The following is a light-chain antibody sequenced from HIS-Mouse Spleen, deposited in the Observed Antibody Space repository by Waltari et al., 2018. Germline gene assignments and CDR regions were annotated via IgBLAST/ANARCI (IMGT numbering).Light chain of an antibody. CDR3: CSYAGSYTGV. Sequence: QSALTQPRSVSGSPGQSVTIPCTGTSSDVGGYNYVSWYQPHPGKAPKLMIYDVSKRPAGVPDRFSGSKSGNTASLTSAGLQAEDEADYYCCSYAGSYTGVFGTGTKVTVL. CDR1: SSDVGGYNY. V-gene: IGLV2-11*01. J-gene: IGLJ1*01. CDR2: DVS.